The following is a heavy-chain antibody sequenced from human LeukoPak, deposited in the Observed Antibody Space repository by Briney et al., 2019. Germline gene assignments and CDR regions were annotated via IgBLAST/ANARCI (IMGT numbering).Heavy chain of an antibody. Sequence: SQTLSLTCTVSGYPISSGYYWGWIRQPPGKGLEWIGSFYHSGSTYYNPSLKSRVTISVDRSKNQFSLKLSSVTAADTAVYYCARGGRDIVVVPAPGGYFDYWGQGTLVTVSS. CDR2: FYHSGST. J-gene: IGHJ4*02. CDR3: ARGGRDIVVVPAPGGYFDY. CDR1: GYPISSGYY. V-gene: IGHV4-38-2*02. D-gene: IGHD2-2*01.